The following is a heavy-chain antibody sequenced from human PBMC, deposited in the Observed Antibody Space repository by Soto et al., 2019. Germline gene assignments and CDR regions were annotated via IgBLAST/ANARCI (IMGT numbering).Heavy chain of an antibody. CDR1: GFTFSNAW. CDR3: TTGIVVVPAANMDV. V-gene: IGHV3-15*01. D-gene: IGHD2-2*01. CDR2: IKSKTDDGTT. J-gene: IGHJ6*03. Sequence: GGSLRLSCAASGFTFSNAWMSWVRQAPGKGLEWVGRIKSKTDDGTTDYAAPVKGRFTISRDDSKNTLYLQMNSLKTEDTAVYYCTTGIVVVPAANMDVWGKGTTVTVSS.